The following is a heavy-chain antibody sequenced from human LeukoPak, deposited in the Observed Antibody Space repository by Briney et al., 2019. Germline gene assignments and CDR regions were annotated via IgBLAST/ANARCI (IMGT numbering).Heavy chain of an antibody. CDR3: ARNQHWSRDI. CDR2: IYSGGST. D-gene: IGHD2-8*02. J-gene: IGHJ4*02. CDR1: GFTVSSNY. Sequence: GGSLRLSCAASGFTVSSNYMSWVRQPPGKGLEWVSVIYSGGSTYYADSVKGRFTISRDNAKNSLSLQMNSLRVDDTAVYYCARNQHWSRDIWGQGILVTVSS. V-gene: IGHV3-53*01.